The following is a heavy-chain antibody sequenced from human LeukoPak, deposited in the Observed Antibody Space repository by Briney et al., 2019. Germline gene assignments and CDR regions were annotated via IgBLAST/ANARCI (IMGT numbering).Heavy chain of an antibody. J-gene: IGHJ4*02. D-gene: IGHD1-26*01. Sequence: PSETLSLTCTVSGDSTSSDRYYGGWVRQPPGKGLEWIGDIYYSGSTYYNPSLKSRVTMSVDTSKNQFFLKLNSVTAADTAVYYCARGRRYSGGYHLDYWGQGTLVTVSA. CDR2: IYYSGST. V-gene: IGHV4-39*01. CDR3: ARGRRYSGGYHLDY. CDR1: GDSTSSDRYY.